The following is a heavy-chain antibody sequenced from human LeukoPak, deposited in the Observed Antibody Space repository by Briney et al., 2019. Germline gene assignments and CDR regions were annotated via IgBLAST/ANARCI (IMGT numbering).Heavy chain of an antibody. Sequence: SETLPLTCTVSGGSIITSSYYWGWIRQPPAKGLEWIGSIYYSGSTYYNLSLKSRVTISVDTSKNQFSLKLSSVTAADTAVYYCARHSSSSSGNNWFDPWGQGTLVTVSS. CDR3: ARHSSSSSGNNWFDP. CDR2: IYYSGST. CDR1: GGSIITSSYY. V-gene: IGHV4-39*01. D-gene: IGHD6-6*01. J-gene: IGHJ5*02.